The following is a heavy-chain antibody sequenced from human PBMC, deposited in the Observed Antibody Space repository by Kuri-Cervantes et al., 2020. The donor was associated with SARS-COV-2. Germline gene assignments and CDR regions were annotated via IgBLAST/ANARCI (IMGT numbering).Heavy chain of an antibody. V-gene: IGHV3-74*01. J-gene: IGHJ4*02. CDR2: VNPEAEGSKT. D-gene: IGHD6-19*01. Sequence: GGSLRLSCAASGFTLRNYWMHWVRQAPGKGLVWVARVNPEAEGSKTNYAGSVMGRFTLSRDNAKNSLYLQMNSLRAEDTAVYYCARDPGGSIAVAGLLVTYFDYWGQGTLVTVSS. CDR1: GFTLRNYW. CDR3: ARDPGGSIAVAGLLVTYFDY.